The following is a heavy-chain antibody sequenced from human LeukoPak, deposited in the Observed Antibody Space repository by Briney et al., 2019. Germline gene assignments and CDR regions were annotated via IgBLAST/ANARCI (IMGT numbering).Heavy chain of an antibody. CDR3: ARGSVTTFEYYFDY. V-gene: IGHV1-8*01. CDR2: MNPNSGNT. J-gene: IGHJ4*02. D-gene: IGHD4-17*01. Sequence: ASVKVSCKASGYTFTSYDINWVRQATGQGLEWMGWMNPNSGNTGYAQKFQGRATMTRNTSISTAYMELSSLRSEDTAVYYCARGSVTTFEYYFDYWGQGTLVTVPS. CDR1: GYTFTSYD.